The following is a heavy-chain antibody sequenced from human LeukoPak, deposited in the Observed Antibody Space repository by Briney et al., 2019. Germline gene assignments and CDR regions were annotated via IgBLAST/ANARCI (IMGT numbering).Heavy chain of an antibody. CDR3: ARQFPPYHSGSHYFDN. CDR1: GGAITGHY. D-gene: IGHD3-10*01. Sequence: SQTLSLTCNVSGGAITGHYWSWLRQFPEKVREWIGFIYFNGMTKYSPSLESRVTISVDTSKNQFSLRLTSVTAADTAVYFCARQFPPYHSGSHYFDNWGQGMQVTVSS. CDR2: IYFNGMT. V-gene: IGHV4-59*08. J-gene: IGHJ4*02.